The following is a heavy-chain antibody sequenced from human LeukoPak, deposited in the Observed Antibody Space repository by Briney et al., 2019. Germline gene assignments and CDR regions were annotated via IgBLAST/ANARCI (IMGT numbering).Heavy chain of an antibody. D-gene: IGHD3-22*01. CDR1: GGSISSGRYW. V-gene: IGHV4-61*02. Sequence: PSETLSLTCTVSGGSISSGRYWWSWIRQPAGKGLEWIGRMYTSGSTNYNPSLKSRVTISVDKSKNQFSLKLSSVTAADTAVYYCARDMPHYYDSSEDYFYYYYMDVWGKGTTVTVSS. CDR3: ARDMPHYYDSSEDYFYYYYMDV. CDR2: MYTSGST. J-gene: IGHJ6*03.